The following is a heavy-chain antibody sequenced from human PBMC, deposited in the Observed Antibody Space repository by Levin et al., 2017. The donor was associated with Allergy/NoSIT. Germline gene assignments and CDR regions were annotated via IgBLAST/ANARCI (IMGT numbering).Heavy chain of an antibody. CDR2: ITGGGFNT. D-gene: IGHD1-1*01. J-gene: IGHJ3*01. Sequence: LSLTCAVSGFTISEYAMGWVRQAPGKGLEWVSVITGGGFNTYYGDSVKGRFTVSRDDSKDTLYLDLNSLRAEDTAVYYCAKKQGGTSGFSFDVWGQGTMVTVSS. CDR1: GFTISEYA. V-gene: IGHV3-23*01. CDR3: AKKQGGTSGFSFDV.